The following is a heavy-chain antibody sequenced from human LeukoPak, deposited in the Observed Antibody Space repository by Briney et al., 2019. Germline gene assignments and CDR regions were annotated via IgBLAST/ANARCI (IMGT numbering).Heavy chain of an antibody. CDR1: GGSISSYY. CDR3: ARGQNSSGWYLFDY. J-gene: IGHJ4*02. Sequence: PSETLSLTCTVSGGSISSYYWSWIRQPPGKGLEWIGYIYYSGSTNYNPSLKSRVTISVDTSKNQFSLKLSSVTAADTAVYYCARGQNSSGWYLFDYWGQGTLVTVSS. CDR2: IYYSGST. V-gene: IGHV4-59*08. D-gene: IGHD6-19*01.